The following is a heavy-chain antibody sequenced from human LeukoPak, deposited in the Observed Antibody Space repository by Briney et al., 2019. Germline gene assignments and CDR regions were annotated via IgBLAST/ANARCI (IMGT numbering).Heavy chain of an antibody. CDR1: GGSISSSSYY. Sequence: SETLSLTCTVSGGSISSSSYYWGWIRQPPGKGLEWIGSIYYSGSTYYNPSLKSRVTISVDTSKSQFSLKLSSVTAADTAVYYCARDMFGELVYWGQGTLVTVSS. V-gene: IGHV4-39*07. CDR3: ARDMFGELVY. CDR2: IYYSGST. J-gene: IGHJ4*02. D-gene: IGHD3-10*02.